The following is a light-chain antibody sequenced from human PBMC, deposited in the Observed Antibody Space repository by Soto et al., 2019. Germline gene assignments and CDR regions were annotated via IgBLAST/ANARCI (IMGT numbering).Light chain of an antibody. V-gene: IGLV2-14*01. CDR1: SSDIGGYNY. CDR3: SSYTSSSTLYV. Sequence: QSAVTQPASVSGSPGRSITISCGGTSSDIGGYNYVSWYQQHQGKAPKVMIYEVSNRPSGGSNRFSGSKSGNTASLTISALQAEDEADYSCSSYTSSSTLYVFGSGTKV. J-gene: IGLJ1*01. CDR2: EVS.